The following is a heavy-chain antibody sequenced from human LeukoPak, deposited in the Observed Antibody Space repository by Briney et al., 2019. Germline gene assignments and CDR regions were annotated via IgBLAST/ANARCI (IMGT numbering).Heavy chain of an antibody. CDR2: ISSYSSTI. V-gene: IGHV3-48*01. CDR3: SRVWSGTYYFLDY. Sequence: PGGSLRLSCAASGFTFSSYSMNWVRQAPGKGLEWVSYISSYSSTIYYADSVKGRFTISRDASNSIAYLQMNSLKTEDTAVYYCSRVWSGTYYFLDYWGQGTLVTVSS. CDR1: GFTFSSYS. D-gene: IGHD1-26*01. J-gene: IGHJ4*02.